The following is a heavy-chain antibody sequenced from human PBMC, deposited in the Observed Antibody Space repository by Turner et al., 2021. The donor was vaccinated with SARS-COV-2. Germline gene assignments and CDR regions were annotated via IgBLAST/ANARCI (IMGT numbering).Heavy chain of an antibody. CDR2: INSDGSST. J-gene: IGHJ3*02. D-gene: IGHD6-13*01. CDR3: ARDQIAASHAFDI. CDR1: GFTFSSYW. Sequence: VHLVESGGGLVQPGGSLRLSCAASGFTFSSYWMHWVRQAPGKGLVWVSRINSDGSSTSYADSVKGRFTISRDNAKNTLYLQMNSLRAEDTAVYFCARDQIAASHAFDIWGQGTMVTVSS. V-gene: IGHV3-74*01.